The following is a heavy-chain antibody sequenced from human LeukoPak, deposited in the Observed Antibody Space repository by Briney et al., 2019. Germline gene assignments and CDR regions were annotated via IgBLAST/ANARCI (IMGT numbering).Heavy chain of an antibody. CDR3: ASPGAAAAAPGFDY. D-gene: IGHD6-25*01. Sequence: PGGSLRLSCAAPGFTFSSYPVSWVRQAPGRGLEWVSAISGNGGTANYADSAKGRFTISRDNSKNTLYLQMNTLRAEDTAVYYCASPGAAAAAPGFDYWGQGTLVTVSP. J-gene: IGHJ4*02. CDR1: GFTFSSYP. V-gene: IGHV3-23*01. CDR2: ISGNGGTA.